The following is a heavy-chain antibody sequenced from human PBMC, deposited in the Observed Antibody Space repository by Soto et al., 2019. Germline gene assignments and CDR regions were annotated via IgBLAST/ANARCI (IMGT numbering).Heavy chain of an antibody. CDR2: IYYSGST. J-gene: IGHJ4*02. V-gene: IGHV4-59*08. CDR3: ARRWGAAVDY. CDR1: GGSISGYY. Sequence: QVQLQESGPGLVKPSETLSVTCTVSGGSISGYYWSWIRQPPGKGLEWIGYIYYSGSTNYNPSLKSRVTISVDTSKNQFSLKLSSVTAADTAVYYCARRWGAAVDYWGQGTLVTVSS. D-gene: IGHD1-26*01.